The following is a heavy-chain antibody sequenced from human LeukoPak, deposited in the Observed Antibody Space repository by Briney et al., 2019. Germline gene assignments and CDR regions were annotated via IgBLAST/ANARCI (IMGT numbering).Heavy chain of an antibody. CDR2: INWNGVST. Sequence: GGSLRLSCAAYGFSFGDYGVSWVRQPPGKGLEWVSGINWNGVSTVYADSVKGRFTISRDNAKNSLYLQMNSLRAEDTAVYYCARDPAKGATPWGQGTLVTVSS. J-gene: IGHJ5*02. D-gene: IGHD1-26*01. CDR3: ARDPAKGATP. CDR1: GFSFGDYG. V-gene: IGHV3-20*04.